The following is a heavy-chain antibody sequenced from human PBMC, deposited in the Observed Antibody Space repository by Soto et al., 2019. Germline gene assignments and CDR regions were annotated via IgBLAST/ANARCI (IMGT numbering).Heavy chain of an antibody. Sequence: VQLVASGGGLVKPGGSLRLSCAASGFTFSDYYMSWIRQAPWKGLERVSYLSSSGSTIYYADSVKGRFTISRDNAKHSRSPQMSSLRAEETAVYYCARDSVQLERRSFGGGITFEPWGQGTLVTVSS. V-gene: IGHV3-11*01. CDR3: ARDSVQLERRSFGGGITFEP. CDR2: LSSSGSTI. D-gene: IGHD1-1*01. CDR1: GFTFSDYY. J-gene: IGHJ5*02.